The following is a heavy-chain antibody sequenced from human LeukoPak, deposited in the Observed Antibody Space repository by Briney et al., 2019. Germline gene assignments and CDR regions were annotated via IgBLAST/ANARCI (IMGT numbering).Heavy chain of an antibody. D-gene: IGHD6-13*01. CDR2: ISSSSSSI. CDR3: AKWYSSSWFSSPPLDY. V-gene: IGHV3-48*01. CDR1: RFTFSSYS. J-gene: IGHJ4*02. Sequence: GGSLRLSCAASRFTFSSYSMNWVRQAPGKGLEWVSYISSSSSSIYYADSVKGRFTISRDNAKNSLYLQMNSLRAEDTAVYYCAKWYSSSWFSSPPLDYWGQGTLVTVSS.